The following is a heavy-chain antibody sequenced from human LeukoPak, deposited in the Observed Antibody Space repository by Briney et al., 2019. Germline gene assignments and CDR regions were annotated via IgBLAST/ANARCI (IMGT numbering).Heavy chain of an antibody. D-gene: IGHD5-12*01. Sequence: GASVKVSCKASGYTFTSYGISWVRQAPGQGLEWMGWISAYNGNTNYAQKLQGRVTMTTDTSTSTAYMELRSLISDDTAVYYCARSDYSHPLLGFDYWGQGTLVTVSS. CDR3: ARSDYSHPLLGFDY. CDR1: GYTFTSYG. V-gene: IGHV1-18*01. CDR2: ISAYNGNT. J-gene: IGHJ4*02.